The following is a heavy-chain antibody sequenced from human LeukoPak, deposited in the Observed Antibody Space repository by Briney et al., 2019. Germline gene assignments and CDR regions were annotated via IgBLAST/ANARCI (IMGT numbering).Heavy chain of an antibody. Sequence: PGGSLRLSCAASGFTFSSYSMNWVRQAPGKGLEWVSSISSSSSYIYYADSVKGRFTISRDNAKNSLYLQMNSLRAEDTAVYYCARETSPDVYARPGIAAAADYWGQGTLVTVSS. CDR2: ISSSSSYI. CDR1: GFTFSSYS. J-gene: IGHJ4*02. D-gene: IGHD6-13*01. CDR3: ARETSPDVYARPGIAAAADY. V-gene: IGHV3-21*01.